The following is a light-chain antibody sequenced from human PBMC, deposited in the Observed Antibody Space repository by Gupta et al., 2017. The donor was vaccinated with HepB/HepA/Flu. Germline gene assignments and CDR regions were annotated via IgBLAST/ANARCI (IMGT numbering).Light chain of an antibody. CDR2: DVT. Sequence: QSALTQPASVSGSPGQSITISCTGTSSDVGSYKLVSWYQHHPGKAPKVMIHDVTERPSGVSDRFSGSKSGNTASLTISGLQAEDEADYYCSSYAGSSTLVFGGGTKLTVL. CDR3: SSYAGSSTLV. J-gene: IGLJ2*01. CDR1: SSDVGSYKL. V-gene: IGLV2-23*02.